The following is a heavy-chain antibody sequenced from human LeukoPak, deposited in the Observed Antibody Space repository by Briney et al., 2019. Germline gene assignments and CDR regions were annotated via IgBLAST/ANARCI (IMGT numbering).Heavy chain of an antibody. J-gene: IGHJ3*02. Sequence: GGSLRLSCAASGFSFSGYAMNWVRQAPGEGLQWVSSVSHTGGNTYYADSVKGRFTISRDNSKNTLYLQMNSLRAEDTAVYYCARRLGGLPAFDIWGQGTMVTVSS. CDR3: ARRLGGLPAFDI. CDR1: GFSFSGYA. D-gene: IGHD3-10*01. CDR2: VSHTGGNT. V-gene: IGHV3-23*01.